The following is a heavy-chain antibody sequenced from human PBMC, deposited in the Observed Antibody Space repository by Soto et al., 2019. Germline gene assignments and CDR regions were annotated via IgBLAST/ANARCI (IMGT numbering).Heavy chain of an antibody. CDR2: INHSGST. CDR1: GGSFSGYY. CDR3: ARAGERITMVQGTCSEKNWFDP. J-gene: IGHJ5*02. Sequence: SETLSLTSAVYGGSFSGYYGSWIRQPPGKGLEWIGEINHSGSTNYNPSLKSRVTISVDTSKNQFSLKLSSVTAADTAVYYCARAGERITMVQGTCSEKNWFDPWGQGTLVTVSS. V-gene: IGHV4-34*01. D-gene: IGHD3-10*01.